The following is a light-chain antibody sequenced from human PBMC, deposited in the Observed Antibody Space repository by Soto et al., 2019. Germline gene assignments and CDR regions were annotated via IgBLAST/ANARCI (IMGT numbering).Light chain of an antibody. CDR1: QSVNNY. J-gene: IGKJ1*01. V-gene: IGKV3-11*01. CDR2: DAS. Sequence: EIVMTQSPATLSLSPVERATLSFSAIQSVNNYLAWYQQKPGQVPRLLIYDASNRATGIPARFSGSGSGTDFTLTISSLEPEDFALYYCQQRSNWPRTFGQGTKVDIK. CDR3: QQRSNWPRT.